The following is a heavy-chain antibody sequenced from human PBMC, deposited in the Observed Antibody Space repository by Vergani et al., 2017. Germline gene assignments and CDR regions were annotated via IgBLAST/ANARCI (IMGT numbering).Heavy chain of an antibody. CDR1: GFTFSNAW. Sequence: EVQLVESGGGLVKPGGSLRLSCAASGFTFSNAWMSWVRQAPGKGLEWVGRIKSKTDGGTTDYAAPVKGRFTISRDDSKNTLYLQMNSLKTEDTAVYYCAPPDVWSGYLYYYYYMDVWGKGTTVTVSS. J-gene: IGHJ6*03. CDR2: IKSKTDGGTT. V-gene: IGHV3-15*01. D-gene: IGHD3-3*01. CDR3: APPDVWSGYLYYYYYMDV.